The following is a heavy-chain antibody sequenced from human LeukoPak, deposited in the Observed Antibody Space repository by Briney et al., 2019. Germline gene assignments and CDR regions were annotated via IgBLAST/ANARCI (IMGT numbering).Heavy chain of an antibody. CDR3: ARKAVSDYDILTGPDQ. V-gene: IGHV4-59*02. Sequence: PWQCPSLARTVFGPSVRSYNWGWVREPPGEGEEWGGDIYYSVSTNYNPPLKSRVTISVDTSKNQFSLKLSSVTAADTAVYYCARKAVSDYDILTGPDQWGQGILVAVSS. D-gene: IGHD3-9*01. CDR2: IYYSVST. J-gene: IGHJ4*02. CDR1: GPSVRSYN.